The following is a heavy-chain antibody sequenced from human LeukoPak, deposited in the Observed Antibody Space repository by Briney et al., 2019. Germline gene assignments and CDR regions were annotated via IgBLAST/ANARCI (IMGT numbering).Heavy chain of an antibody. D-gene: IGHD6-19*01. CDR1: GFTFSNYG. J-gene: IGHJ4*02. V-gene: IGHV3-30*02. CDR3: ASLLVAGDFDY. Sequence: PGGSLRLSCAASGFTFSNYGLHWVRQAPGKGLEWVAFIRYDGSNEYYANSVRGRFTISRDNSKNTLYLKMNSMRPEDTAVYYCASLLVAGDFDYWGQGTLVTVSS. CDR2: IRYDGSNE.